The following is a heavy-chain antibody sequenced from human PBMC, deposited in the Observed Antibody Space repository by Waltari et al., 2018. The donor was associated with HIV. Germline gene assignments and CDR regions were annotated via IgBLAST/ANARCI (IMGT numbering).Heavy chain of an antibody. V-gene: IGHV1-2*02. J-gene: IGHJ3*01. CDR2: INPNSGDT. CDR1: GYPFTDYY. Sequence: QVKLVQSGAEVRKPGASVKVSCKPSGYPFTDYYIHWVRQAPGQGLEWMGWINPNSGDTNYAQKFRGRVTLTRATSIHTAYMEVSRLTSDDTTVYYCARQMTFYDAFDLWGQGTLVTVSS. CDR3: ARQMTFYDAFDL.